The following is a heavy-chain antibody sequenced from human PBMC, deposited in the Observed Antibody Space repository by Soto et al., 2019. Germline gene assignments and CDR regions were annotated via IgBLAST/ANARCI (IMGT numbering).Heavy chain of an antibody. CDR2: ISSSSSYI. CDR1: GFTFSSYS. J-gene: IGHJ4*02. Sequence: GGSLRLSCAASGFTFSSYSMNWVRQAPGKGLEWVSSISSSSSYIYYADSVKGRFTISRDNAKNSLYLQMNSLRAEDTAVYYCARARWWETEDLDYWGQGTLVTVSS. D-gene: IGHD1-26*01. V-gene: IGHV3-21*01. CDR3: ARARWWETEDLDY.